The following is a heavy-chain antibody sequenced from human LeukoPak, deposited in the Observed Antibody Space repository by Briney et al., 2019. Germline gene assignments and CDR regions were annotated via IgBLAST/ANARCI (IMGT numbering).Heavy chain of an antibody. CDR1: GFTFSNAW. D-gene: IGHD5-24*01. CDR2: IKSKIDGGTT. J-gene: IGHJ6*03. V-gene: IGHV3-15*01. Sequence: GGSLRLSCAASGFTFSNAWMSWVRQAPGKGLEWVGRIKSKIDGGTTDYAAPVKGRFTISRDDSKNTLYLQMNSLKTEDTAVYYCTRWDYYYYYMDVWGKGTTVTISS. CDR3: TRWDYYYYYMDV.